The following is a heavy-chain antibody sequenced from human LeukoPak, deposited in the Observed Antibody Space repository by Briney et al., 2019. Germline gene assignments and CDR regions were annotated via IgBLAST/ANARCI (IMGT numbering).Heavy chain of an antibody. J-gene: IGHJ4*02. Sequence: TGGSLRLSCAASGFSFSSYAMSWVRQAPGKGLEWVSAISGSGGTTNYADSVKGRFTISRDNSKDTLYLQMDSLRAEDTAVYYCATAAGADFFDYWGQGTLVTASS. V-gene: IGHV3-23*01. D-gene: IGHD3-3*01. CDR2: ISGSGGTT. CDR3: ATAAGADFFDY. CDR1: GFSFSSYA.